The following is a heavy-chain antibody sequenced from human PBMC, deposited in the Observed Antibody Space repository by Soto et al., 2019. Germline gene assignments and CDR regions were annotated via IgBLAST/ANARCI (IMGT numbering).Heavy chain of an antibody. CDR3: TRVGGAVAGFRTPNS. J-gene: IGHJ4*02. D-gene: IGHD6-19*01. CDR1: GFTFSSYS. Sequence: ESVGGLVQPGGSLRLSCAASGFTFSSYSMSWVRQAPGKGLEWVSYISSSSGTIYYADSVKGRFTISRDNAKNSLYLQMNSLRAEDTAVYYCTRVGGAVAGFRTPNSWGQGTLVTVSS. V-gene: IGHV3-48*01. CDR2: ISSSSGTI.